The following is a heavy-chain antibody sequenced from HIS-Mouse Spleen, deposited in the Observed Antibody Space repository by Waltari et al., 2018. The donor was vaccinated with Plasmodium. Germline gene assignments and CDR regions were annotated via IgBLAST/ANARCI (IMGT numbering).Heavy chain of an antibody. V-gene: IGHV3-7*01. CDR2: IKQDGSEK. CDR3: ASSWYWYFDL. J-gene: IGHJ2*01. CDR1: GCTFSIYW. Sequence: EVHLVASGGGLVQPGGAMRLSCAACGCTFSIYWMSGFRQAPGKVLEWVANIKQDGSEKYYVDSVKGRFTISRDNAKNSLYLQMNSLRAEDTAVYYCASSWYWYFDLWGRGTLVTVSS. D-gene: IGHD6-13*01.